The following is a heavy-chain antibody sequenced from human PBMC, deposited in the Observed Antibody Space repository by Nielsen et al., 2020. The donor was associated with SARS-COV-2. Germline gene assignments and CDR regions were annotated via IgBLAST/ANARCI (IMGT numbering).Heavy chain of an antibody. Sequence: GGSLRLSCAASGFTFSSYGMHWVRQAPGKGLEWVAVISYDGSNKYYADSVKGRFTISRDNSKNTLYLQMNSLRAEDTAVYYCAKEGDYHGHRHYFDYWGQGTLVTVSS. CDR3: AKEGDYHGHRHYFDY. D-gene: IGHD4-17*01. V-gene: IGHV3-30*18. CDR1: GFTFSSYG. CDR2: ISYDGSNK. J-gene: IGHJ4*02.